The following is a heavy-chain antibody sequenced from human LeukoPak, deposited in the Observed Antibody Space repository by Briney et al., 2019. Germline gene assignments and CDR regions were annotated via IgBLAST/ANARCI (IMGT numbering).Heavy chain of an antibody. D-gene: IGHD5-18*01. Sequence: PSETLSLTCAVYGGSFSGYYWSWIRQPPGKGLEWIGEINHSGSTNYNPSLKSRVTISVDTSKNQFSLKLRSVTAADTAVYYCARFRLWPTDYWGQGTLVTVSS. CDR1: GGSFSGYY. J-gene: IGHJ4*02. CDR2: INHSGST. CDR3: ARFRLWPTDY. V-gene: IGHV4-34*01.